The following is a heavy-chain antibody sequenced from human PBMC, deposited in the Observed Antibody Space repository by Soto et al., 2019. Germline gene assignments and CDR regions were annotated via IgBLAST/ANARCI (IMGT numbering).Heavy chain of an antibody. D-gene: IGHD3-10*01. CDR2: YFDSGRN. J-gene: IGHJ4*02. CDR3: ARGGSMIRGRNFFDA. V-gene: IGHV4-59*01. CDR1: SVPITEYS. Sequence: SETLSLTSNVPSVPITEYSWGWVRQSPGKGLEGIGNYFDSGRNMYNPYLKSRVTISVDTSKNLFSLKLSSVTAADTSVYHCARGGSMIRGRNFFDAGGQGVPVT.